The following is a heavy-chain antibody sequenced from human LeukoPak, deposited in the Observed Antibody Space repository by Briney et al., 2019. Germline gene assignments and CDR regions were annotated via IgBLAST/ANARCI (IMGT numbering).Heavy chain of an antibody. CDR3: ARAVQLTREGLFDY. V-gene: IGHV1-2*02. J-gene: IGHJ4*02. CDR2: IYTNTGGT. Sequence: SSVKVSCKASGYTFTRNFMHSVRQAPGQRLAWVGWIYTNTGGTNFAQYVQGRVTITADKSTSTAYMQISRLRSEDTAVYYCARAVQLTREGLFDYWGQGTLVTVSS. CDR1: GYTFTRNF. D-gene: IGHD3-9*01.